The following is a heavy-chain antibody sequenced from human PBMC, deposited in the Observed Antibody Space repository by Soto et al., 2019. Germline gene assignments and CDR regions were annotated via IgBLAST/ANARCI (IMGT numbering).Heavy chain of an antibody. J-gene: IGHJ1*01. V-gene: IGHV1-2*02. CDR3: ARRPTTYSSGWSDYFQ. Sequence: SVKASSEDSWYPVTSHYRNLLRPAPGQGLEWMGWITPNSGATNYAQKFQGRVTMTRDTAISTADMELNRLRSDDTAVYYCARRPTTYSSGWSDYFQ. CDR1: WYPVTSHY. D-gene: IGHD6-19*01. CDR2: ITPNSGAT.